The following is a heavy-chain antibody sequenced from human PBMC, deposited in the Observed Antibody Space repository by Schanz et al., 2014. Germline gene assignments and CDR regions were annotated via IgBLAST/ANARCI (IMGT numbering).Heavy chain of an antibody. CDR2: LRSDGSRR. Sequence: VQLVESGGGVVQPGGSLRLSCVGSGYSFSDYDMYWIRQAPGKGLEWLAFLRSDGSRRDYADSVKGRFTISRDNSRNTLSLPMSSLRPEDTAVYYCAKDPPRGVRTPIKPTLDYWGQGTRVTVS. CDR1: GYSFSDYD. CDR3: AKDPPRGVRTPIKPTLDY. D-gene: IGHD3-10*01. V-gene: IGHV3-30*02. J-gene: IGHJ4*02.